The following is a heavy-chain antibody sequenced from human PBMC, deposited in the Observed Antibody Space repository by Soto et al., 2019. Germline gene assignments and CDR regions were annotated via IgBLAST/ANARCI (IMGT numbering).Heavy chain of an antibody. D-gene: IGHD5-12*01. J-gene: IGHJ3*02. CDR1: GFTFDDYA. V-gene: IGHV3-9*01. CDR2: ISWNSGSI. CDR3: AKDKKWLRLGAAFDI. Sequence: EVQLVESGGGLVQPGRSLRLSCAASGFTFDDYAMHWVRQAPGKGLEWVSGISWNSGSIGYADSVKGRFTISRDNAKNSLYLQMNSLRAEDTALYYCAKDKKWLRLGAAFDIWGQGTMVTVSS.